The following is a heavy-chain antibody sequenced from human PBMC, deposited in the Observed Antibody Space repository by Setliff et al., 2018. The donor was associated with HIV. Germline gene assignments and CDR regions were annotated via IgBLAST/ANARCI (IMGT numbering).Heavy chain of an antibody. D-gene: IGHD1-1*01. CDR3: ARLRGLNLEPFDY. J-gene: IGHJ4*02. V-gene: IGHV4-4*08. CDR2: IYTSGST. CDR1: GGSMSTYY. Sequence: SETLSLTCTVSGGSMSTYYWSWIRQPPGKGPEWIGYIYTSGSTNYNPSLRSRVTISVDTSKNHFSLRLSSVTAADTAVYYCARLRGLNLEPFDYWGQGTLVTVSS.